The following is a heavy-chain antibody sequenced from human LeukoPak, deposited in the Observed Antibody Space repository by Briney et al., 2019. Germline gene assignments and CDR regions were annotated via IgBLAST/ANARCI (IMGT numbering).Heavy chain of an antibody. V-gene: IGHV3-7*04. D-gene: IGHD2-15*01. Sequence: GGSLRLSCAVSGFTFSNYWMSWVRQAPGKGLEWVANIKQDGSEKYYVDSVKGRFTISRDNAKNSLYLQMDSLRAEDTALYYCARGGLYWHIWGQGTMVTVSS. CDR3: ARGGLYWHI. CDR2: IKQDGSEK. CDR1: GFTFSNYW. J-gene: IGHJ3*02.